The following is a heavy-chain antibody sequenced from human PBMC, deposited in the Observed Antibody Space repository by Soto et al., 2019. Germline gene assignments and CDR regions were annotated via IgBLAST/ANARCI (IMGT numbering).Heavy chain of an antibody. CDR1: GFTFSSYA. V-gene: IGHV3-30-3*01. Sequence: QVQLVESGGGVVQPGRSLRLSCAASGFTFSSYAMHWVRQAPGKGLEGVAVISYDGSNKYYADSVKGRFTISRDNSKNTLYLQMNSLRAEDTAVYYCARDRYSSGWQSYYYYGMDVWGQGTTVTVSS. CDR3: ARDRYSSGWQSYYYYGMDV. D-gene: IGHD6-19*01. CDR2: ISYDGSNK. J-gene: IGHJ6*02.